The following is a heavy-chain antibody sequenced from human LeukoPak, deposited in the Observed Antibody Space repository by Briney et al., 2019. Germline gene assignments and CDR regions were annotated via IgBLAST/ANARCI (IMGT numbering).Heavy chain of an antibody. Sequence: TLSLTCTVSGGSNSSGDYYWSWIRQPPGKGLEWIGYSYYSGSTYYNPSLKSRVTISVDTSKNQFSLKLSSVTAADTAVYYCARGGTMVRGLQGVDVWGQGTMVTVSS. J-gene: IGHJ3*01. CDR1: GGSNSSGDYY. V-gene: IGHV4-30-4*08. D-gene: IGHD3-10*01. CDR3: ARGGTMVRGLQGVDV. CDR2: SYYSGST.